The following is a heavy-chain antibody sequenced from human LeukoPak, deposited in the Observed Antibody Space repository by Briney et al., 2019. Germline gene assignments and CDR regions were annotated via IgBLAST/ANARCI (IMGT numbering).Heavy chain of an antibody. J-gene: IGHJ4*02. CDR1: GYSFTSYW. Sequence: GGSLKISCKGSGYSFTSYWIGWVRQMPGKGLEWIGRLDPSDSYTNYSPSFQGHVTISADKSISTAYLQWSSLKASDTAMYYCARRCSSNSCPFEYWGQGTLVTVSS. V-gene: IGHV5-10-1*01. D-gene: IGHD2-2*01. CDR3: ARRCSSNSCPFEY. CDR2: LDPSDSYT.